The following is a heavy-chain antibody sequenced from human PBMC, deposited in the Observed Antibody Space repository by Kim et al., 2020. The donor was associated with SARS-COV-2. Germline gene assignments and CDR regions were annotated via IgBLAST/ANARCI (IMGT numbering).Heavy chain of an antibody. Sequence: SETLSLTCTVSGGSISSSSYYWGWIRQPPGKGLEWIGSIYYSGSTYYNPSLKSRVTISVDTSKNQFSLKLSSVTAADTAVYYCARQGGKYSSSWYSWFDP. CDR2: IYYSGST. D-gene: IGHD6-13*01. V-gene: IGHV4-39*01. J-gene: IGHJ5*02. CDR1: GGSISSSSYY. CDR3: ARQGGKYSSSWYSWFDP.